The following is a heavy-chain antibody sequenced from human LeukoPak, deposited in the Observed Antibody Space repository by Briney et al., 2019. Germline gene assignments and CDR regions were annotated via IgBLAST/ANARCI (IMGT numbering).Heavy chain of an antibody. J-gene: IGHJ4*02. CDR2: ISSSGSTI. D-gene: IGHD6-19*01. Sequence: GGSLRLSCVVSGFTFSSYEMNWVRQAPGKGLEWVSYISSSGSTIYDADSARGRFTISRDNAKNSLYLQMNSLRAEDTAVYYCARDAGQWLAQYYFDYWGQGTLVTVSS. V-gene: IGHV3-48*03. CDR3: ARDAGQWLAQYYFDY. CDR1: GFTFSSYE.